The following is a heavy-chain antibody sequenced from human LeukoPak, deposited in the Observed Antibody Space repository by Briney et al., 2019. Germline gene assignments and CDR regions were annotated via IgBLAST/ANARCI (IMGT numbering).Heavy chain of an antibody. CDR2: IYYSGST. CDR1: GGSISTSDYY. Sequence: SETLSLTCTVSGGSISTSDYYWGWLRQPPGKGLEWIGSIYYSGSTYYNPSLKSRITISVDTSKNQFSLKLSSVTAADTAVYYCARGGVDYSGTYSAWFDPWGQGTLVTVSS. CDR3: ARGGVDYSGTYSAWFDP. J-gene: IGHJ5*02. V-gene: IGHV4-39*01. D-gene: IGHD1-26*01.